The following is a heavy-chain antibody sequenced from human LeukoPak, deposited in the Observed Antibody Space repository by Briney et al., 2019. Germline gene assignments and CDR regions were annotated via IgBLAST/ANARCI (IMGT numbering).Heavy chain of an antibody. CDR2: ISSSSSYI. Sequence: GGSLRLSCAASGFTFSSYSMNWVRQAPGKGLEWVSLISSSSSYIYYADSVKGRFTISRDNAKNSLYLQMNSLRAEDTGVYYCARDPRSLDWPTNFDYWGQGTLVTVSS. V-gene: IGHV3-21*01. J-gene: IGHJ4*02. CDR1: GFTFSSYS. CDR3: ARDPRSLDWPTNFDY. D-gene: IGHD3-9*01.